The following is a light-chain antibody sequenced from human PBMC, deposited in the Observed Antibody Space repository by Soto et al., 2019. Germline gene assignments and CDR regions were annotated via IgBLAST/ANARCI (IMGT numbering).Light chain of an antibody. J-gene: IGKJ5*01. V-gene: IGKV4-1*01. CDR1: QTILDRSKNKNR. CDR3: QQYYALPIT. CDR2: WAS. Sequence: DIVMTQSPDSLAVSLGERATINCKSSQTILDRSKNKNRLIWYQQKPGQPPKLLISWASTRESGVPDRFSGSGSGTDFILTISSLQAEDVAVYYCQQYYALPITFGQGTRLEIK.